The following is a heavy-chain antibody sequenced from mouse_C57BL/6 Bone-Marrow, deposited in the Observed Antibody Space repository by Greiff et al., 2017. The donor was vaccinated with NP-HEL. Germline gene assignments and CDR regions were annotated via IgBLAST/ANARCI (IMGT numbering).Heavy chain of an antibody. J-gene: IGHJ3*01. CDR1: GYTFTSYW. D-gene: IGHD4-1*01. CDR3: ALTGSFAY. Sequence: VQLQQSGAELVKPGASVKLSCKASGYTFTSYWMQWVKQRPGQGLEWIGEIDPSDSYTNYNQKFKGKATLTVDTSSSTAYMQLSSLTSEDSAVYYCALTGSFAYWGQGTLVTVSA. CDR2: IDPSDSYT. V-gene: IGHV1-50*01.